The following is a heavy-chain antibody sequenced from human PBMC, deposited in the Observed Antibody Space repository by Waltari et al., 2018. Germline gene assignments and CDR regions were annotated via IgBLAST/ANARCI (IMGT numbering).Heavy chain of an antibody. D-gene: IGHD6-13*01. J-gene: IGHJ4*02. CDR3: ARLREQLLVL. CDR2: ISAYNGHT. CDR1: GDTFTSYD. V-gene: IGHV1-18*01. Sequence: QVQLVQSGAEVRKPGASVKVSCKASGDTFTSYDISWVRQAPGPGLEWMGWISAYNGHTKYAQKLQGRVTMTTDTSTSTAYMELRSLRSDDTAVYYCARLREQLLVLWGQGTLVTVSS.